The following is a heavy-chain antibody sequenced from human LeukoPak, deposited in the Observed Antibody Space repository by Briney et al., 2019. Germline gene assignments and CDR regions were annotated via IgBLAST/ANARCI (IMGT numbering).Heavy chain of an antibody. J-gene: IGHJ4*02. V-gene: IGHV3-30*02. D-gene: IGHD3-10*01. CDR1: GFTFSSYG. CDR2: IRYDGIHK. CDR3: AKDLTGSLWFGELPDY. Sequence: GGSLRFSCAASGFTFSSYGMHWVRQAPGNGPEGLSFIRYDGIHKYYGDSVEGRFTISRDNSNNTLYLQMNSLRPEDTAVYYCAKDLTGSLWFGELPDYWGQGSLVTVSS.